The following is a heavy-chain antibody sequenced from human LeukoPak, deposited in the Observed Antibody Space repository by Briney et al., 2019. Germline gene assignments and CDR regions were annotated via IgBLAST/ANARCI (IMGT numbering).Heavy chain of an antibody. D-gene: IGHD3-10*01. CDR2: IYNSGST. V-gene: IGHV4-4*07. Sequence: KSSETLSLTCTVSGGSISSYYWSWIRQPAGKGLEWIGRIYNSGSTTYNPSLKSRVTMSVDTSKNQFSLKLTSVTAADTAVYYCAKSNGYGLVDIWGQGTMVTVSS. CDR1: GGSISSYY. J-gene: IGHJ3*02. CDR3: AKSNGYGLVDI.